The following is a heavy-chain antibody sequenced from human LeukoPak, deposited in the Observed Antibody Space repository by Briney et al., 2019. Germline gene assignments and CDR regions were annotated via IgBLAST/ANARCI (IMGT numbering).Heavy chain of an antibody. CDR3: AREVSRITIFGVVTHGGAFDI. CDR1: GYTFTGYY. CDR2: INPNSGGT. J-gene: IGHJ3*02. V-gene: IGHV1-2*02. Sequence: ASVKVSCKASGYTFTGYYMHWVRQAPGQGLEWMGWINPNSGGTNYAQKFQGRVTMTRDTSISTAYMELSRLRSDDTAVYYCAREVSRITIFGVVTHGGAFDIWGQGTMVTVSS. D-gene: IGHD3-3*01.